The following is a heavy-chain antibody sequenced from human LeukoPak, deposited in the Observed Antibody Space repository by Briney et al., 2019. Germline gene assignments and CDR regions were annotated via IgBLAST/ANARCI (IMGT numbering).Heavy chain of an antibody. Sequence: SVKVSCKASGGTFSSYAISWVRQAPGQGLEWMGGIIPIFGTANYAQKFQGRATITADESTSTAYMELSSLRSEDTAVYYCARAFLEPGYSYGLYYFDYWGQGTLVTVSS. CDR3: ARAFLEPGYSYGLYYFDY. CDR2: IIPIFGTA. D-gene: IGHD5-18*01. V-gene: IGHV1-69*13. J-gene: IGHJ4*02. CDR1: GGTFSSYA.